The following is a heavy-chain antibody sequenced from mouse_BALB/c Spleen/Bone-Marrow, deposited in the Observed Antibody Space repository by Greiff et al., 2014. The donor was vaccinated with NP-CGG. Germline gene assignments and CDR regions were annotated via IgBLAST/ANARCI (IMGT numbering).Heavy chain of an antibody. V-gene: IGHV14-3*02. D-gene: IGHD3-2*01. J-gene: IGHJ3*01. Sequence: VQLQQSGAELVKSGASVKLSCASSGFNIRDTYIHWVKQRPEQGLEWIGKIDPAKDNTEYDPKFQGKATITADTPSNTAYLQLSSLTSEDTAVYYCARGVRQLGLPFWGQGTLVTVST. CDR1: GFNIRDTY. CDR3: ARGVRQLGLPF. CDR2: IDPAKDNT.